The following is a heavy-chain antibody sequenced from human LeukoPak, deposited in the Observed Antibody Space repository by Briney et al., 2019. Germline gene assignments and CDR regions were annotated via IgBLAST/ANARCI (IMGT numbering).Heavy chain of an antibody. Sequence: GESLKISCKGSGYSFTSHWIGWVRQMPGKGLEWMGIIYPGDSDTRYSPSFQGQVTISADKSISTAYLQWSSLKASDTAMYYCAIPRYGDYGPTDAFDIWGQGTMVTVSS. J-gene: IGHJ3*02. CDR3: AIPRYGDYGPTDAFDI. D-gene: IGHD4-17*01. CDR1: GYSFTSHW. CDR2: IYPGDSDT. V-gene: IGHV5-51*01.